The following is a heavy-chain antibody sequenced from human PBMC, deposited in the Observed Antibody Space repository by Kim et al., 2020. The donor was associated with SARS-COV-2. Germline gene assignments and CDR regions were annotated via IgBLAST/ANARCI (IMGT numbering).Heavy chain of an antibody. V-gene: IGHV3-23*01. Sequence: GGSLRLSCAASGFTFSSYAMSWVRQAPGKGLEWVSAISGSGGSTYYADSVKGRFTISRDNSKNTLYLQMNSLRAEDTAVYYCAKLGCSGGSCYSYYYYGMDVWGQGTTVTVSS. CDR2: ISGSGGST. J-gene: IGHJ6*02. D-gene: IGHD2-15*01. CDR1: GFTFSSYA. CDR3: AKLGCSGGSCYSYYYYGMDV.